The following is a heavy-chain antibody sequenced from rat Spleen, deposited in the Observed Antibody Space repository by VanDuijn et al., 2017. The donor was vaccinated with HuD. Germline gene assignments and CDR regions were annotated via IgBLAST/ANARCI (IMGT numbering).Heavy chain of an antibody. V-gene: IGHV5-31*01. J-gene: IGHJ4*01. CDR2: ITNSGGST. Sequence: EVQLVESGGGLVQPGNSLKLSCVASGFTFSNYWMTWIRQAPGKGLEWVASITNSGGSTYYPDSVKGRFTISRDNAKSTLYLQMNSLTSEDTATYYCARPGITSYVMDAWGQGASVTVSS. CDR1: GFTFSNYW. D-gene: IGHD1-4*01. CDR3: ARPGITSYVMDA.